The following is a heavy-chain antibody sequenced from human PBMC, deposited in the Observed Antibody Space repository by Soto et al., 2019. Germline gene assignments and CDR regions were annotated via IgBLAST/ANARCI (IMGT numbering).Heavy chain of an antibody. CDR2: INPSGGST. Sequence: ASVKVSCKASGYTFTSYYVHWVRQAPGQGLEWMGIINPSGGSTSYAPRFQGRVTMTRDTSTSTVYMELSSLTSEDTAVYYCARDHLDRYYYDSSGYYPPDYWGQGTLVPVSS. V-gene: IGHV1-46*01. D-gene: IGHD3-22*01. J-gene: IGHJ4*02. CDR1: GYTFTSYY. CDR3: ARDHLDRYYYDSSGYYPPDY.